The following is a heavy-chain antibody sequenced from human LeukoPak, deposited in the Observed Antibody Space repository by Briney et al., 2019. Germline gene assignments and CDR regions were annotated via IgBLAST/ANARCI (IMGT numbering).Heavy chain of an antibody. CDR2: IYSADSNS. CDR3: ARRYYDSTGYYYDAFDI. Sequence: GESLKTSFKGSGYRFDRYWLDRVRQIPGIGLEWMGIIYSADSNSRYSPSFQGQVSISADKSISTAYLQWSSLKASDTAMYYCARRYYDSTGYYYDAFDIWGQGTMVTVSS. CDR1: GYRFDRYW. V-gene: IGHV5-51*01. J-gene: IGHJ3*02. D-gene: IGHD3-22*01.